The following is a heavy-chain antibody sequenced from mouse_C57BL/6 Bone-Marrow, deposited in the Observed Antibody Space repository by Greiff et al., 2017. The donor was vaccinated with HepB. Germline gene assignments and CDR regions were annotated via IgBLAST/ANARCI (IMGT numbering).Heavy chain of an antibody. CDR2: IYPRDGST. CDR1: GYTFPSYD. V-gene: IGHV1-85*01. J-gene: IGHJ1*03. Sequence: QVQLQQSGPELVKPGASVKLSCKASGYTFPSYDINWVKQRPGQGLEWIGWIYPRDGSTKYNEKFKGKATLTVGTSSSTAYMELHSLTSEDSAVYLCARDWYCDVWGTGTTVTVSS. CDR3: ARDWYCDV.